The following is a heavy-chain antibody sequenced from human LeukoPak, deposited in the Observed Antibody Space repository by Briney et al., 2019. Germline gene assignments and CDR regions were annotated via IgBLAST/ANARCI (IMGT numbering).Heavy chain of an antibody. Sequence: SETLSLTCTVSGYSISSGYYWGWVRQPPGKGLEWIGIIYHSGSTYYNPSLKSRVTISVDRSKNQFSLKLSSVTAADTAVYYCARDPEAAAGPYGYFDLWGRGTLVTVSS. J-gene: IGHJ2*01. CDR2: IYHSGST. V-gene: IGHV4-38-2*02. CDR1: GYSISSGYY. D-gene: IGHD6-13*01. CDR3: ARDPEAAAGPYGYFDL.